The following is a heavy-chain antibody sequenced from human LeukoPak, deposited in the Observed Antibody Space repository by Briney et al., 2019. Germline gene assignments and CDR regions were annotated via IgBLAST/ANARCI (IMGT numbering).Heavy chain of an antibody. J-gene: IGHJ4*02. Sequence: GGSLRLSCAASGFTFSSYWMHWVRQAPGKGLVWVSRINSDGSSTSYADSVKGRFTIARDNSKNTLYLQMNSLRAEDTAVYYCARDKDGAVTTGDYWGQGTLVTVSS. CDR1: GFTFSSYW. D-gene: IGHD4-17*01. CDR3: ARDKDGAVTTGDY. V-gene: IGHV3-74*01. CDR2: INSDGSST.